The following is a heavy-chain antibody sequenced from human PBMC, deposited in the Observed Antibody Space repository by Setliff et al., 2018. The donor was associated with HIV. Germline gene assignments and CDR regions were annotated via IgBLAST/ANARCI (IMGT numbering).Heavy chain of an antibody. CDR2: ITPMYGAV. V-gene: IGHV1-69*13. J-gene: IGHJ4*02. CDR1: GGSFSKYG. CDR3: ARDLREYPGYAFEGFDY. Sequence: SVKVSCKASGGSFSKYGIHWVRQAPGQGLEWMGGITPMYGAVNYAQKFQDRVTITADESTTTVYMEVSSLRSEDTAVYFCARDLREYPGYAFEGFDYWGQGTLVTVSS. D-gene: IGHD2-2*01.